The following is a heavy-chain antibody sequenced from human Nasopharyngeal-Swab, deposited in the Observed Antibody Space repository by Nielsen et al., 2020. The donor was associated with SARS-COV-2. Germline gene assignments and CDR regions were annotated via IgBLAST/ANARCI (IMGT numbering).Heavy chain of an antibody. Sequence: SVKVSCKASGGTFSSYAISWVRQAPGQGLEWMGGIIPIFGTANYAQKLQGRVTMTTDTSTSTAYMELRSLRSDDTAVYYCARVITGYSSSWYLYYFDYWGQGTLVTVSS. CDR3: ARVITGYSSSWYLYYFDY. J-gene: IGHJ4*02. D-gene: IGHD6-13*01. CDR1: GGTFSSYA. CDR2: IIPIFGTA. V-gene: IGHV1-69*05.